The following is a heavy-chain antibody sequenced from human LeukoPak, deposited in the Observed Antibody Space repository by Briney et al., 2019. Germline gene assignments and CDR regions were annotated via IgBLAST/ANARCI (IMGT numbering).Heavy chain of an antibody. CDR3: AKRIAAQENFDY. CDR2: IRGSGGST. V-gene: IGHV3-23*01. CDR1: GFTFSSYA. J-gene: IGHJ4*02. D-gene: IGHD6-6*01. Sequence: PGGSLRLSCAASGFTFSSYAMSWVRQAPGKGLEWVSAIRGSGGSTNYAEPVKGRFTISRDNSKNTLYLQMNSLRAEDTALYYCAKRIAAQENFDYWGQGTLVTVSS.